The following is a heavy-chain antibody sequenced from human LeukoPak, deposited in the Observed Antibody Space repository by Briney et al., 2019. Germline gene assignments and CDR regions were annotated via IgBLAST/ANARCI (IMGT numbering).Heavy chain of an antibody. V-gene: IGHV4-39*01. CDR2: IYHSGRT. J-gene: IGHJ1*01. CDR3: ARRRYHDSTGYFE. D-gene: IGHD3-22*01. CDR1: GDYISSSSYY. Sequence: PSETLSLTCAVSGDYISSSSYYWGWIRQSPGTGLEWIGDIYHSGRTHYNPSLKSRVAISIDTSKNQFSLRLRSMTAADTAVFYCARRRYHDSTGYFEWGRGTLVTVSS.